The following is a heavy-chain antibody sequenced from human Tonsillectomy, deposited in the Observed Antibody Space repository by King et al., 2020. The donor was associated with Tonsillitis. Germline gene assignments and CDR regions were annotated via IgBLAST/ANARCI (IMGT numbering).Heavy chain of an antibody. D-gene: IGHD6-19*01. CDR3: AKTXDSSGWLAYFDD. CDR2: TSYDGSNK. CDR1: GFTFRIYG. J-gene: IGHJ4*02. V-gene: IGHV3-30*18. Sequence: VQLVESGGGVVQPGRSLRLSCAASGFTFRIYGMHWVRQAPGKGLEWVAVTSYDGSNKDYADSVKGRFTISRDNSKNTLYLQMNSLRPDDTAVYYCAKTXDSSGWLAYFDDXGQGTLVTVSS.